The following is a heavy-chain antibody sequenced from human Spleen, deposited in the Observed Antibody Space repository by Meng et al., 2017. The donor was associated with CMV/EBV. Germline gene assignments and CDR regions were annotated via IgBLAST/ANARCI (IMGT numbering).Heavy chain of an antibody. Sequence: GESLKISCAASGFSFSSYGMSWVRQAPGKGLEWVSSITGSSSFIYYADSVKGRFTISRDNSNNLVYLHMSSLRADDTAIYYCAREWGYQILIDAFDIWGQGTMVTVSS. CDR2: ITGSSSFI. V-gene: IGHV3-21*01. CDR3: AREWGYQILIDAFDI. CDR1: GFSFSSYG. J-gene: IGHJ3*02. D-gene: IGHD2-2*01.